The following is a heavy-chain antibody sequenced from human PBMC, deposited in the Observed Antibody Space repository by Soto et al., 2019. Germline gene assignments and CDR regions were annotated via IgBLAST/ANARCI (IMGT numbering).Heavy chain of an antibody. J-gene: IGHJ3*02. V-gene: IGHV3-30-3*01. Sequence: QVQLVESGGGVVQPGRSLRHSCAASGFTFSSYAMHWVRQAPGKGLEWVAVISYDGSNKYYADSVKGRFTISRDNSKNTLYLQMNSLRAEDTAVYYCAANPAFDIWGQGTMVTVSS. CDR3: AANPAFDI. CDR1: GFTFSSYA. CDR2: ISYDGSNK.